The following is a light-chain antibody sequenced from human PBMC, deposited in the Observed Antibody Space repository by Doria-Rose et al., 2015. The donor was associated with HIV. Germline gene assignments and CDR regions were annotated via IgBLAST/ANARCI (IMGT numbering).Light chain of an antibody. CDR1: QGISRY. J-gene: IGKJ1*01. CDR3: QQFDSFPRT. V-gene: IGKV1-9*01. CDR2: GAS. Sequence: TQSPSLLSASVGVRVTITCRASQGISRYLAWYQQKPGKAPTLLIFGASTLQSGVPSRFSGSGSGTEFTLTISSLQPEDFATYCCQQFDSFPRTFGQGIKVELK.